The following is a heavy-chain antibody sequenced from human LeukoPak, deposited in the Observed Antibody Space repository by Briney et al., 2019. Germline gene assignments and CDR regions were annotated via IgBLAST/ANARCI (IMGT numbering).Heavy chain of an antibody. V-gene: IGHV4-61*01. D-gene: IGHD1-26*01. Sequence: SETLSLTCTVSGGSVSSGSYYWGWIRQPPGKGLEWIGYIYYGGSTNYNPSLKSRVTISVDTSKNQFSLKLSSVTAADTAVYYCAREPREGAFDIWGQGTMVTVSS. J-gene: IGHJ3*02. CDR1: GGSVSSGSYY. CDR2: IYYGGST. CDR3: AREPREGAFDI.